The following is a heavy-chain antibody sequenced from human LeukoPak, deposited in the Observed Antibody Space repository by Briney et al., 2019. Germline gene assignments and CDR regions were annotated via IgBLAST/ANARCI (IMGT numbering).Heavy chain of an antibody. CDR1: GFTFSAYA. J-gene: IGHJ6*03. D-gene: IGHD6-6*01. V-gene: IGHV3-23*01. CDR2: IGNSGGST. Sequence: PGGSLRLSCAASGFTFSAYAMSWVRQAPGKGLEWVSGIGNSGGSTYYADSVKGRFTIYRDNSKNTLFPQMNSLRVEDTALYYCAKGSSPVRYFYMDVCGKGTAVTVSS. CDR3: AKGSSPVRYFYMDV.